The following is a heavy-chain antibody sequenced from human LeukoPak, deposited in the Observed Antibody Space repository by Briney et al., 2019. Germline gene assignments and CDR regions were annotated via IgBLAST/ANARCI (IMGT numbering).Heavy chain of an antibody. CDR2: IYYSGTT. J-gene: IGHJ4*02. CDR3: ARIYGVATIDYYFDY. Sequence: SETLSLTCTVSGGSRGSQYWSWIRQPPGKGLEWIGYIYYSGTTNYNPSLTSRVTISVDTSKNQFSLTLSPVTAADTAVYYCARIYGVATIDYYFDYWGQGPWSPSPQ. V-gene: IGHV4-59*11. CDR1: GGSRGSQY. D-gene: IGHD5-12*01.